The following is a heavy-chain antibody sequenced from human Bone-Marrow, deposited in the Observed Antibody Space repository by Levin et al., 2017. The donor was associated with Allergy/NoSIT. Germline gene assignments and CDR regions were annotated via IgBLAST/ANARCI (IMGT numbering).Heavy chain of an antibody. CDR3: ARATYSRRGSLVDY. J-gene: IGHJ4*02. CDR2: ISYDGSNK. CDR1: GFTFSSYA. Sequence: GESLKISCAASGFTFSSYAMHWVRQAPGKGLEWVAVISYDGSNKYYADSVKGRFTISRDNSKNTLYLQMNSLRAEDTAVYYCARATYSRRGSLVDYWGQGTLVTVSS. D-gene: IGHD6-13*01. V-gene: IGHV3-30-3*01.